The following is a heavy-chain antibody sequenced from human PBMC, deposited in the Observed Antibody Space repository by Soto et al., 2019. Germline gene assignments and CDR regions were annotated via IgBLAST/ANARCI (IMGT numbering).Heavy chain of an antibody. CDR2: IYHSGST. CDR3: ARIKRAARRPNWFDP. V-gene: IGHV4-4*02. CDR1: SGSISSSNW. Sequence: SETLSLTCAVSSGSISSSNWWSWVRQPPGKGLEWIGEIYHSGSTNYNPSLKSRVTISVDKSKNQFSLKLSSVTAADTAVYYCARIKRAARRPNWFDPWGQGTLVTVSS. D-gene: IGHD6-6*01. J-gene: IGHJ5*02.